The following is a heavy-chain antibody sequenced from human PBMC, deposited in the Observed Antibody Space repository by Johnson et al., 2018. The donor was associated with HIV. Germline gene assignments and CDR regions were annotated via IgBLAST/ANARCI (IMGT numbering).Heavy chain of an antibody. CDR1: GFTFSSYA. J-gene: IGHJ3*02. V-gene: IGHV3-30*07. CDR3: ARVGAAGVDAFDI. Sequence: QMHLVESGGGVVQPGRSLRLSCAASGFTFSSYAMHWVRQAPGQGLEWVAVISYDGSNKYYADSLKGRFTISRDNSKNTLYLQMNSLRAEDTAVYYCARVGAAGVDAFDIWGQGTIVTVSS. CDR2: ISYDGSNK. D-gene: IGHD6-25*01.